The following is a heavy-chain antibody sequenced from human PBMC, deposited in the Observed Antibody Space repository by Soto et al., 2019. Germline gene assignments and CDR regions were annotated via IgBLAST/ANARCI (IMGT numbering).Heavy chain of an antibody. CDR1: GFSFDDSG. V-gene: IGHV3-20*04. CDR2: INWNGDST. D-gene: IGHD3-10*01. CDR3: ARDGYGSGSHFDS. J-gene: IGHJ4*02. Sequence: DVQLVESGGGVERPGGSLRLSCAASGFSFDDSGFNWVRQAPGKGLEWVSFINWNGDSTGYADSVKGRFTISRDNAKNSLFLQMNRLRVEDTAFYYCARDGYGSGSHFDSWGQGTLVTVSS.